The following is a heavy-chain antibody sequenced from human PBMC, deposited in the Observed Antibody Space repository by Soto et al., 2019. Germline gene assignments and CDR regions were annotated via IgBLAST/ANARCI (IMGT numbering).Heavy chain of an antibody. Sequence: PGGSLRLSCAASGFMFSNHGMHWVRQAPGKGLEWVAVIWSDGNNRYYAESVKGRFTISRDNSKNTLYLQMNSLRAEDTAVYYCVRGDNWNDEASDYWGQGT. D-gene: IGHD1-1*01. V-gene: IGHV3-33*01. CDR3: VRGDNWNDEASDY. CDR2: IWSDGNNR. CDR1: GFMFSNHG. J-gene: IGHJ4*02.